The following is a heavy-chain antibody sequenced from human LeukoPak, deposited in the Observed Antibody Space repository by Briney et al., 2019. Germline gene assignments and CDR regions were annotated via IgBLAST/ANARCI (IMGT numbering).Heavy chain of an antibody. J-gene: IGHJ4*02. V-gene: IGHV3-23*01. D-gene: IGHD3-16*01. Sequence: GGSLRLSCEASGFIFRDYAMSWVRQAPSGGLEWVSSLRGDGVAFYTDSVKGRFTLSRDHSRNTVYLQLSNLRAEDTAVYYCAKASWVSSADAVLWGQGTLVTVS. CDR1: GFIFRDYA. CDR3: AKASWVSSADAVL. CDR2: LRGDGVA.